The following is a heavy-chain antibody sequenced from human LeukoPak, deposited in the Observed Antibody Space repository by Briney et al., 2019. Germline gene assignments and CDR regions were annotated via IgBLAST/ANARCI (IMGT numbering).Heavy chain of an antibody. V-gene: IGHV4-31*03. CDR2: IYYSGST. J-gene: IGHJ5*02. CDR3: AREGCSSTSCYRGGWFDP. Sequence: TSETLSLTCTVSGGSISSGGYYWSWIRQHPGKGLEWIGYIYYSGSTYYNPSLKSRVTISVDTSKNQFSLKLSSVTAADTAVYYCAREGCSSTSCYRGGWFDPWGQGTLVTVSS. CDR1: GGSISSGGYY. D-gene: IGHD2-2*01.